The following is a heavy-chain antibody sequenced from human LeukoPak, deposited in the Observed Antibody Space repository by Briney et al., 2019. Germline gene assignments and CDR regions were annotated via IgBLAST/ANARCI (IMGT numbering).Heavy chain of an antibody. CDR1: GFTFSSYG. V-gene: IGHV3-30*03. Sequence: GGSLRLSCAASGFTFSSYGMHWVRQAPGKGLEWVAVISYDGSNKYYADSVKGRFTISRDNSKNTLYLQMNSLRAEDTAVYYCASGIAAAYLFDYWGQGTLVTVSS. CDR2: ISYDGSNK. D-gene: IGHD6-13*01. CDR3: ASGIAAAYLFDY. J-gene: IGHJ4*02.